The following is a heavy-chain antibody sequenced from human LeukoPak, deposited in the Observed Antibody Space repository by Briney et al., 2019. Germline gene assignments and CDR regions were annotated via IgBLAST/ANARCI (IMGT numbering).Heavy chain of an antibody. Sequence: SETLSLTCTVSGGAISSGSYYWSWIRQPAEKGLEWIGRIYTSGSTNYNPSLKSRVTISVDTSKNQFSLKLSSVTAADTAVYYCARVRSYGPSGSYLDYWGQGTLVTVSS. D-gene: IGHD1-26*01. V-gene: IGHV4-61*02. CDR2: IYTSGST. J-gene: IGHJ4*02. CDR1: GGAISSGSYY. CDR3: ARVRSYGPSGSYLDY.